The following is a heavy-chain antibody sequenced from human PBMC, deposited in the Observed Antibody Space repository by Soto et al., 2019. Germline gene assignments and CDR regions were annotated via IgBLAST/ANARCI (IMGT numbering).Heavy chain of an antibody. J-gene: IGHJ3*02. Sequence: PSDTLSLTCAFSCPSIISINWWSWVCQPPGKGLEWIGEIYHSGSTNYNPSLKSRVTISVDKSKNQFSLKLSSVTAADTAVYYCARGEEAVAGDDAFDIWGQGTMVT. CDR3: ARGEEAVAGDDAFDI. V-gene: IGHV4-4*02. CDR1: CPSIISINW. CDR2: IYHSGST. D-gene: IGHD6-19*01.